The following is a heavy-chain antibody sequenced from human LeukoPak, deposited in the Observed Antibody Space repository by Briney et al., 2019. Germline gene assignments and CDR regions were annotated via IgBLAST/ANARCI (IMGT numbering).Heavy chain of an antibody. CDR2: ISSSSSTI. CDR3: ARGRTTVTTS. J-gene: IGHJ5*02. D-gene: IGHD4-17*01. CDR1: GFTFSSYS. V-gene: IGHV3-48*01. Sequence: PGTSLRLSCAASGFTFSSYSMNWVRQAPGKGLEWVSYISSSSSTIYYADSVKGRFTISRDNAKNSLYLQMNSLRAEGTAVYYCARGRTTVTTSWGQGTLVTVSS.